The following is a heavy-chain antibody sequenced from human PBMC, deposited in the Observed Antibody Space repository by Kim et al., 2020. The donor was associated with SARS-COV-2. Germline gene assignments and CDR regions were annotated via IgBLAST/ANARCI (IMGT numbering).Heavy chain of an antibody. J-gene: IGHJ5*01. CDR3: ASLTSGWFAY. CDR2: IYYTGSP. V-gene: IGHV4-39*01. D-gene: IGHD2-2*01. Sequence: SETLSLTCTVSGGSITNNHYYWGWIRQPPGKGLEWIGSIYYTGSPYYNPSLRRRVTISIDTTKNQFALNLNSVTAADTARYYCASLTSGWFAYWGQGALVTVSS. CDR1: GGSITNNHYY.